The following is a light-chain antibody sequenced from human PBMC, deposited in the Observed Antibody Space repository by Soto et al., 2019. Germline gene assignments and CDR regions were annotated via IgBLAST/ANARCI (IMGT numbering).Light chain of an antibody. J-gene: IGKJ1*01. CDR1: RSLVFRDGNTY. V-gene: IGKV2-30*01. Sequence: VLTQSPLSVSVTVGQPASISCRTSRSLVFRDGNTYLHWFQQRPGQSPRRLIENVPNRDSGVPDRFTGSESGTDFTLEISRVEAEDVGMYYCMHSIDWPWTFGQGTKVEIK. CDR2: NVP. CDR3: MHSIDWPWT.